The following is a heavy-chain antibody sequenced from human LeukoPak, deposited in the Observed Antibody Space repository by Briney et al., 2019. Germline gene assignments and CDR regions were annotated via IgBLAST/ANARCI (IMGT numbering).Heavy chain of an antibody. Sequence: GGSLRLSCAASGFTFSSYGMHWVRQAPGKGLEWVAVIWYDGSNKYYADSVKGLFTISRDNSKNTLYLQMNSLRAEDTAVYYCARDSFAYGDYAFDYWGQGTLVTVSS. V-gene: IGHV3-33*01. CDR2: IWYDGSNK. CDR1: GFTFSSYG. J-gene: IGHJ4*02. CDR3: ARDSFAYGDYAFDY. D-gene: IGHD4-17*01.